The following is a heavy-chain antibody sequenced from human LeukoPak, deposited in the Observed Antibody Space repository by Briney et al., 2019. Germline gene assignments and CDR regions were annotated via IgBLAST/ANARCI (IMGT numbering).Heavy chain of an antibody. CDR1: GFTFSSYS. CDR3: AKSGGDCSGGSCYLIWFDP. V-gene: IGHV3-21*04. D-gene: IGHD2-15*01. CDR2: ISSSSSYI. J-gene: IGHJ5*02. Sequence: GGSLRLSCAASGFTFSSYSMNWVRQAPGKGLEWVSSISSSSSYIYYADSVKGRFTISRDNSKNTLYLQMNSLRAEDTAVYYCAKSGGDCSGGSCYLIWFDPWGQGTLVTVSS.